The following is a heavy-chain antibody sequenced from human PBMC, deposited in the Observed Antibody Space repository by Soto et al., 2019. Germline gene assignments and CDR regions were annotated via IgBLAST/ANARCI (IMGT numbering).Heavy chain of an antibody. D-gene: IGHD3-3*01. J-gene: IGHJ4*02. V-gene: IGHV3-23*01. CDR3: AKDAFGGASDY. Sequence: GGSLRLSGAASGFTFSSYAMHWGRQAPGRGLEWVSTISGSGTNIYYADSVQGRFIISRDNSQNTLFLQMSSLRAEDAAKYYGAKDAFGGASDYWGQGPQVTVSS. CDR1: GFTFSSYA. CDR2: ISGSGTNI.